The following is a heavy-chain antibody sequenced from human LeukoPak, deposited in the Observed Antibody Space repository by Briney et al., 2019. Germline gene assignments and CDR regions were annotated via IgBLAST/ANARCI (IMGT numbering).Heavy chain of an antibody. CDR3: ARISYYYDDSGHPGYFDY. D-gene: IGHD3-22*01. V-gene: IGHV4-38-2*01. J-gene: IGHJ4*02. Sequence: SETLSLTCAVSGYSISSGYYWGWIRQRPGKGLEWIASIYYSGNSYYNPSLKSRATISVNTSKNQFSLKLSSVTAADTAQYYCARISYYYDDSGHPGYFDYWGLGTLVTVSS. CDR2: IYYSGNS. CDR1: GYSISSGYY.